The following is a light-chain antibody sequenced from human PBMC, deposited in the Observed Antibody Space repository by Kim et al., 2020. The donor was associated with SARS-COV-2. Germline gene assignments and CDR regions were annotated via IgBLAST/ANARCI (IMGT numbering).Light chain of an antibody. CDR1: QNIFYSSNNKNF. J-gene: IGKJ2*01. Sequence: RATINCKSSQNIFYSSNNKNFLTWYQQKTGQPPKVLIYWASIRESGVPDRFSGSGSATDFTLTISSLQAEDVAVYYCQQYFATPYTFGQGTKLEI. CDR2: WAS. V-gene: IGKV4-1*01. CDR3: QQYFATPYT.